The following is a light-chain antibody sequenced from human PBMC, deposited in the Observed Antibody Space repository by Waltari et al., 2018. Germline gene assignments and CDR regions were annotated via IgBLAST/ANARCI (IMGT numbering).Light chain of an antibody. CDR1: LTVSSFY. Sequence: ETVLTQSPGTLSLPPGDRATLSCRASLTVSSFYLAWYQQKPGQPPRLLIYGSSRRATGIPDRFSGSGSGTDFTLTISRLEPEDFAVYYCQQYGTSPRSFGGGTRVEIK. V-gene: IGKV3-20*01. CDR3: QQYGTSPRS. J-gene: IGKJ4*01. CDR2: GSS.